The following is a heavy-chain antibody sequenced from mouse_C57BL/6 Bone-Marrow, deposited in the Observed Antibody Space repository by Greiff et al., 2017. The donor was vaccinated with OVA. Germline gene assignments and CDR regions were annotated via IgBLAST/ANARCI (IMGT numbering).Heavy chain of an antibody. V-gene: IGHV7-3*01. CDR3: ASWGSFAWFAY. Sequence: EVQLVESGGGLVQPGGSLSLSCAASGFTFTDYYMSWVRQPPGTALEWLGFIRNKANGYTTEYSASVKGRFTISRDNSQSILYLQMNALRAEDSATYYCASWGSFAWFAYWGQGTLVTVSA. D-gene: IGHD1-1*02. CDR2: IRNKANGYTT. CDR1: GFTFTDYY. J-gene: IGHJ3*01.